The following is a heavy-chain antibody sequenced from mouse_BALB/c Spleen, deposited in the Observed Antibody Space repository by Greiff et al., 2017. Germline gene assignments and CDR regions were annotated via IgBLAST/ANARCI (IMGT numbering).Heavy chain of an antibody. V-gene: IGHV14-4*02. J-gene: IGHJ3*01. CDR1: GSHFIAYY. CDR2: IDPENGDT. CDR3: NGGDRLAY. Sequence: EVKLQEPGPELLSSGASVKLSSTAPGSHFIAYYMPGVKQRPEQGLEWIGWIDPENGDTEYAPKFQGKATMTADTSSNTAYLQLSSLTSEDPAVYYCNGGDRLAYWGQGTLVTVSA. D-gene: IGHD3-3*01.